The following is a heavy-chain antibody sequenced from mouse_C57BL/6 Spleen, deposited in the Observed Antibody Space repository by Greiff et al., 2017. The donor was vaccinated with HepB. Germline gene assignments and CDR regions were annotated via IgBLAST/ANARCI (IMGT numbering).Heavy chain of an antibody. CDR3: ARGEYFGMSWYFDV. CDR2: IYPGSGST. CDR1: GYTFTRYW. J-gene: IGHJ1*03. D-gene: IGHD1-1*01. V-gene: IGHV1-55*01. Sequence: QVQLQQPGAELVKPGASVKMSCKASGYTFTRYWITWVKQRPGQGLEWIGDIYPGSGSTNYNEKFKSKATLTVDTSSSTAYMQLSSLTSEDSAVYYCARGEYFGMSWYFDVWGTGTSVTVSS.